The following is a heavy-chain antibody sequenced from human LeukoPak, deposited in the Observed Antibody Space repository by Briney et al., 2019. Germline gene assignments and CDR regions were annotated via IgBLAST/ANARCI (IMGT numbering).Heavy chain of an antibody. CDR2: IYYSGIT. Sequence: PSETLSLTCTVSGGSISSYFWSWIRQPPGKGLEWIGYIYYSGITKYNPSLKSRVTISVDRSKSQFSLKLSSVTAADTAVYYCARTGDSSGYYYYYLDNWGQGTLVTVSS. J-gene: IGHJ4*02. V-gene: IGHV4-59*01. CDR1: GGSISSYF. CDR3: ARTGDSSGYYYYYLDN. D-gene: IGHD3-22*01.